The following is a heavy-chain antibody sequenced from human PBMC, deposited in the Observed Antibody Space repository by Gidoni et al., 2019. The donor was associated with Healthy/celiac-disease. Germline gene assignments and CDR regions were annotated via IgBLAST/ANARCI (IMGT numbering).Heavy chain of an antibody. V-gene: IGHV3-23*01. Sequence: EVQLLESGGGLVQPGGSLRLSCAASGFTFSSYAMSWVRQAPGKGLEWVSAISGSGGSTYYADSVKGRFTISRDNSKNTLYLQMNSLRAEDTAVYYCAKLDYYDSSGYLNLDYWGQGTLVTVSS. J-gene: IGHJ4*02. D-gene: IGHD3-22*01. CDR3: AKLDYYDSSGYLNLDY. CDR2: ISGSGGST. CDR1: GFTFSSYA.